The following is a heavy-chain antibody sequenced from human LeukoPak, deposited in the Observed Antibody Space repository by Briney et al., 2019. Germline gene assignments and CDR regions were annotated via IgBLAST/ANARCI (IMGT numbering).Heavy chain of an antibody. Sequence: GGSLRLSCAASGFTFSSYRMNWVRQAPGKGLEWVSYISTSSSTIYYADSVKGRFTISRDNSKSTLYLQMNSLRAEETAVYYCARDSSSWYYRSFDYWGQGTLVTVSS. CDR1: GFTFSSYR. J-gene: IGHJ4*02. CDR2: ISTSSSTI. V-gene: IGHV3-48*01. CDR3: ARDSSSWYYRSFDY. D-gene: IGHD6-13*01.